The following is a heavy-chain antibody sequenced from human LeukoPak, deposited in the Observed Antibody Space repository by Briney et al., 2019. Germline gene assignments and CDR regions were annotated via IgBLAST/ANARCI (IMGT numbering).Heavy chain of an antibody. Sequence: SETLSLTCTVSGGSISSGGYYWSWIRQPPGKGLEWIGYIYHSGSTYYNPSLKSRVTISVDTSKNQFSLKLSSVTAADTAVYYCAKYKGDYDYVWGSYRYWFDPWGQGTLVTVSS. V-gene: IGHV4-30-2*01. CDR2: IYHSGST. CDR3: AKYKGDYDYVWGSYRYWFDP. CDR1: GGSISSGGYY. J-gene: IGHJ5*02. D-gene: IGHD3-16*02.